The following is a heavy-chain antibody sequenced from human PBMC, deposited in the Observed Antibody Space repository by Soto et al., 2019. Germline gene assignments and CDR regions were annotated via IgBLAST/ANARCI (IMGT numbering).Heavy chain of an antibody. Sequence: GGSLRLSCAASGFTFSGSAMHWVRQASGKGLEWVGRIRSKANSYATAYAASVKGRFTIPRDDLKNTAYLQMNSLKTEDTAVYYCTRHSPHSRLHLGELSLTAGDDAFDIWGQGTMVTVSS. J-gene: IGHJ3*02. D-gene: IGHD3-16*02. CDR2: IRSKANSYAT. V-gene: IGHV3-73*01. CDR1: GFTFSGSA. CDR3: TRHSPHSRLHLGELSLTAGDDAFDI.